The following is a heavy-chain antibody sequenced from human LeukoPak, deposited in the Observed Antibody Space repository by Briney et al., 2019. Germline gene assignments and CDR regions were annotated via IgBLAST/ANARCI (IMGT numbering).Heavy chain of an antibody. CDR2: IYTSGST. V-gene: IGHV4-4*07. CDR3: ARSIKTTSYFYYYMDV. D-gene: IGHD2/OR15-2a*01. J-gene: IGHJ6*03. CDR1: GGSISSYY. Sequence: SETLSLTCTVSGGSISSYYWSWMRQPAGKGLEWIGRIYTSGSTNYNPSLKSRVTMSVDTSKNQFSLRLSSVIAADTAIYYCARSIKTTSYFYYYMDVWGKGTTVTVSS.